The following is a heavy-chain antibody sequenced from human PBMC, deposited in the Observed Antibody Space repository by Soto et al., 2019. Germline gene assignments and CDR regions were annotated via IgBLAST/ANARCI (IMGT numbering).Heavy chain of an antibody. Sequence: GGSLRLPCAASGFTFSGYAMSWARHAPGKGLEWVSAISGSGGSTYYADSVKGRFTISRDNSNNTLYLQMNSLRAEDTAVYYCVHSAYIDVWGQGTLVTVSS. CDR2: ISGSGGST. D-gene: IGHD6-25*01. J-gene: IGHJ4*01. V-gene: IGHV3-23*01. CDR1: GFTFSGYA. CDR3: VHSAYIDV.